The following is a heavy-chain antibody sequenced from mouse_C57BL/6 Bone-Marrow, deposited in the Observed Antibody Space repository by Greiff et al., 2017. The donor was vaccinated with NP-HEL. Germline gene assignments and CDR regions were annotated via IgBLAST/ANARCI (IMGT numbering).Heavy chain of an antibody. CDR3: ARVRSHWYCDV. D-gene: IGHD1-1*01. V-gene: IGHV5-12*01. CDR1: GFTFSDYY. Sequence: EVKLVESGGGLVQPGGSLKLSCAASGFTFSDYYMYWVRQTPEKRLEWVAYIINGGGCTYYPDTVKGRFTISRDNAKNTLYMQMSGLKSEDTAMYYCARVRSHWYCDVWGTGTTVTVSS. J-gene: IGHJ1*03. CDR2: IINGGGCT.